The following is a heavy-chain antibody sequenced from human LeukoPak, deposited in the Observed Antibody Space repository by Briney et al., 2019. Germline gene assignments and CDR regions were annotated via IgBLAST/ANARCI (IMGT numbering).Heavy chain of an antibody. V-gene: IGHV3-48*01. CDR1: GFTFSSYS. CDR3: ARDLNDFWSGYSYDY. CDR2: ISSSSSTI. J-gene: IGHJ4*02. D-gene: IGHD3-3*01. Sequence: TGGSLRLSCAASGFTFSSYSMNWVRQAPGKGLEWVSYISSSSSTIYYADSVKGRFTISRDSAKNSLYLQMNSLRAEDTAVYYCARDLNDFWSGYSYDYWAREPWSPSPQ.